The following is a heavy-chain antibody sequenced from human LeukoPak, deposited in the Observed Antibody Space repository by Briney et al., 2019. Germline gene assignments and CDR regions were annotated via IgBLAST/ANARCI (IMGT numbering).Heavy chain of an antibody. CDR3: ARDYGGSSGWFDP. Sequence: ASVKVSCKASGYTFTSYDINWVRQATGQGLEWMGWMSPNSDNTGYAQKFQGRVTFTRDTSISTAYMELRSLTSEDTAVYYCARDYGGSSGWFDPWGQGTLVTVSS. CDR2: MSPNSDNT. J-gene: IGHJ5*02. D-gene: IGHD4-23*01. V-gene: IGHV1-8*01. CDR1: GYTFTSYD.